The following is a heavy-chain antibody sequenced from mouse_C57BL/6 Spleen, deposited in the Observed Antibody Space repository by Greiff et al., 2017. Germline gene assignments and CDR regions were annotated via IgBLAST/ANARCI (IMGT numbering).Heavy chain of an antibody. J-gene: IGHJ1*03. CDR3: ARYYYGRSLYWYFDV. Sequence: VQLQQSGPELVKPGASVKIPCKASGYTFTDYNMDWVKQSHGKSLEWIGDINPNNGGTIYNQKFKGKATLTVDKSSSTAYMELRSLTSEATAVYYCARYYYGRSLYWYFDVWGKGTTVTVSS. V-gene: IGHV1-18*01. CDR1: GYTFTDYN. CDR2: INPNNGGT. D-gene: IGHD1-1*01.